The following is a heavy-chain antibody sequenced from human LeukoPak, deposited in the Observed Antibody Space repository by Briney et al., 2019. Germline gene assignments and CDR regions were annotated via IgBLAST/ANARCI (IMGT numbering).Heavy chain of an antibody. J-gene: IGHJ6*03. D-gene: IGHD2-2*01. Sequence: GGSLRLSCAASGFTFSSYGMSWVRQAPGKGLEWVSAISGSGGSTYYADSVKGRFTISRDNSKNTLYLQMNSLRAEDTAVYYCAKGYCSSTSCYESYYYYYMDVWGKGTTVTVSS. CDR2: ISGSGGST. CDR3: AKGYCSSTSCYESYYYYYMDV. V-gene: IGHV3-23*01. CDR1: GFTFSSYG.